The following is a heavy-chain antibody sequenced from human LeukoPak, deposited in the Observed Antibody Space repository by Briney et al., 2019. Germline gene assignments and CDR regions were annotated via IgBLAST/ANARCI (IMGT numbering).Heavy chain of an antibody. CDR2: ITNSGSTI. CDR1: GFTFSSYG. CDR3: ARESEIRFLEWLFVSDY. J-gene: IGHJ4*02. V-gene: IGHV3-48*04. D-gene: IGHD3-3*01. Sequence: GGSLRLSCAASGFTFSSYGMHWVRQAPGKGLKWVSYITNSGSTIYYADSVKGRFTISRDNAKNSLYLQMNSLRAEDTAVYYCARESEIRFLEWLFVSDYWGQGTLVTVSS.